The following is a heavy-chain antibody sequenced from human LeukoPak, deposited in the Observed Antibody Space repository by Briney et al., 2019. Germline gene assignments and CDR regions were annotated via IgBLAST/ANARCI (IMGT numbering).Heavy chain of an antibody. Sequence: GASVKVSCKASGYTFTSYYMHWVRQAPGQGLEWMGIINPSGGSTSYAQKFQGRVTMTRDTSTSTVYMELSSLRSEDTAVYYCVRDGGIAAAGMSDRFDPWGQGTLVTVSS. CDR1: GYTFTSYY. V-gene: IGHV1-46*01. CDR3: VRDGGIAAAGMSDRFDP. D-gene: IGHD6-13*01. CDR2: INPSGGST. J-gene: IGHJ5*02.